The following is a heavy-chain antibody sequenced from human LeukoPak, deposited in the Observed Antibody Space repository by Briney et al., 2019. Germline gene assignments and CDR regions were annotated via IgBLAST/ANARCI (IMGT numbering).Heavy chain of an antibody. D-gene: IGHD3-10*01. CDR2: INHSGST. CDR3: VRGLHTRYGSGSYYRPTRYYFDY. J-gene: IGHJ4*02. CDR1: GGSFSGYY. Sequence: SETLSLTCAVYGGSFSGYYWSWIRQPPGKGLEWIGEINHSGSTNYNPSLKSRVTISVDTSKNQFSLKLSSVTAADTAVYYCVRGLHTRYGSGSYYRPTRYYFDYWGQGTLVTVSS. V-gene: IGHV4-34*01.